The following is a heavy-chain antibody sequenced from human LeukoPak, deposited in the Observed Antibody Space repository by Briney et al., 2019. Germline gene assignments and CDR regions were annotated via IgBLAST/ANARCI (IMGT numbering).Heavy chain of an antibody. Sequence: PSETLSLTCAVYGGSFSGYYWSWIRQPPGKGLEWIGEIHHSGSTNYNPSLKSRVTISVDTSKNQFSLKLSSVTAADTAVYYCARGHIVVVPAAIGWFDPWGQGTLVTVSS. CDR3: ARGHIVVVPAAIGWFDP. J-gene: IGHJ5*02. V-gene: IGHV4-34*01. CDR2: IHHSGST. CDR1: GGSFSGYY. D-gene: IGHD2-2*02.